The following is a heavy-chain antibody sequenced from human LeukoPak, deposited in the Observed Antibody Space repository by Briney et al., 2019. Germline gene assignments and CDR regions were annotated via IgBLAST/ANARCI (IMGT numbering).Heavy chain of an antibody. CDR3: ARELTTGDDSSGLDY. CDR1: GFTFSSYA. Sequence: GGSLRLSCAASGFTFSSYAMHWVRQAPGKGLEWVAVISYDGSNKYYADSVKGRFTISRDNSKNTLYLQMNSLRAEDTAVYYCARELTTGDDSSGLDYWGQGTLVTVSS. V-gene: IGHV3-30-3*01. CDR2: ISYDGSNK. J-gene: IGHJ4*02. D-gene: IGHD3-22*01.